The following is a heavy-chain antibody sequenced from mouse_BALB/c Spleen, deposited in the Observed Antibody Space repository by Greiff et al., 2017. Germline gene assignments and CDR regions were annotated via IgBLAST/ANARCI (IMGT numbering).Heavy chain of an antibody. V-gene: IGHV10-1*02. D-gene: IGHD2-2*01. Sequence: EVKVVESGGGLVQPKGSLKLSCAASGFTFNTYAMNWVRQAPGKGLEWVARIRSKSNNYATYYADSVKDRFTISRDDSQSMLYLQMNNLKTEDTAMYYCVRGEGYDLAMDYWGQGTSVTVSS. J-gene: IGHJ4*01. CDR1: GFTFNTYA. CDR3: VRGEGYDLAMDY. CDR2: IRSKSNNYAT.